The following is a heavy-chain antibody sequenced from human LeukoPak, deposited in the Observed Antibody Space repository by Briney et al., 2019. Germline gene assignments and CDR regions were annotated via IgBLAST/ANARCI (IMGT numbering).Heavy chain of an antibody. J-gene: IGHJ4*02. Sequence: SETLSLTCTVSGGSINSYYWSWIRQPAGKGLEWIGRIYSSGSTNYNPSLKSRVSMSVDTSKNQFSLKLTSVAAADTALYYCARGGKATVVTMWGQGILVTVSS. D-gene: IGHD4-23*01. CDR2: IYSSGST. CDR3: ARGGKATVVTM. V-gene: IGHV4-4*07. CDR1: GGSINSYY.